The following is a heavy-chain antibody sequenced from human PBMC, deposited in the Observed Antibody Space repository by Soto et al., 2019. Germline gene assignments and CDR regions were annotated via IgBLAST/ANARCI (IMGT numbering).Heavy chain of an antibody. CDR3: ARRDTGYYYDSSGYYPSPFQH. D-gene: IGHD3-22*01. CDR1: GGSISSSSYY. CDR2: IYYSGST. J-gene: IGHJ1*01. V-gene: IGHV4-39*01. Sequence: SETLSLTCTVSGGSISSSSYYWGRIRQLPGKGLEWIGSIYYSGSTYYNPSLKSRVTISVDTSKNQFSLKLSSVTAADTAVYYCARRDTGYYYDSSGYYPSPFQHWGQGTLVTVSS.